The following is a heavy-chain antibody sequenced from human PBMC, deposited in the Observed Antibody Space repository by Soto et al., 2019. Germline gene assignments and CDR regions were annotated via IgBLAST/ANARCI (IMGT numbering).Heavy chain of an antibody. CDR2: ISGSGGST. V-gene: IGHV3-23*01. Sequence: PGGSLILSCAASGFNCRGYSMSWVRQAPGKGLEWVSAISGSGGSTYYADSVKGRFTISRDNSKNTLYLQMNSLRAEDTAVYYCAKDCCSGGSCYFGTWGQGTMVTVSS. D-gene: IGHD2-15*01. CDR3: AKDCCSGGSCYFGT. CDR1: GFNCRGYS. J-gene: IGHJ3*01.